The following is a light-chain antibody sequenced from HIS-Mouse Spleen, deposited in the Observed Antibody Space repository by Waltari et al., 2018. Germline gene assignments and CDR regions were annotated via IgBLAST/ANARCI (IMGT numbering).Light chain of an antibody. CDR3: CSYAGSSTWV. CDR1: SSAVGIYNL. CDR2: EGS. J-gene: IGLJ3*02. Sequence: QSALTQPASVSGSPGQSITIPCTGTSSAVGIYNLVPWYQQHPGKAPKLMIYEGSKRPSGVSNRFSGSKSGNTASLTISGLQAEDEADYYCCSYAGSSTWVFGGGTKLTVL. V-gene: IGLV2-23*01.